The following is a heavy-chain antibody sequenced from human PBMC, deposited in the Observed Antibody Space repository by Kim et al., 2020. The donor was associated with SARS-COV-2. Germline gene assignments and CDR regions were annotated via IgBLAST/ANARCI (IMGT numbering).Heavy chain of an antibody. CDR3: ARGRSPLGYCSGGSCYRSYYYYYGMDV. CDR1: GGSFSGYY. J-gene: IGHJ6*02. Sequence: SETLSLTCAVYGGSFSGYYWSWIRQPPGKGLEWIGEINHSGSTNYNPSLKSRVTISVDTSKNQFSLKLSSVTAADTAVYYCARGRSPLGYCSGGSCYRSYYYYYGMDVWGQGTTVTVSS. V-gene: IGHV4-34*01. CDR2: INHSGST. D-gene: IGHD2-15*01.